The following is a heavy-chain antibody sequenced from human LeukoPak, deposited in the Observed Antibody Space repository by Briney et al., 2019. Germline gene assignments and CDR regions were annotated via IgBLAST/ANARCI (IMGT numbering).Heavy chain of an antibody. CDR1: GFTFSSYS. Sequence: PGGSLRLSCAASGFTFSSYSMNWVRQAPGKGLEWVSYISSSSSTIYYADSVKGRFTISRDNAKNSVYLQMNSLRAEDTAVYYCARDQDWNDRGGLDYWGQGTLVTVSS. CDR2: ISSSSSTI. V-gene: IGHV3-48*04. J-gene: IGHJ4*02. CDR3: ARDQDWNDRGGLDY. D-gene: IGHD1-1*01.